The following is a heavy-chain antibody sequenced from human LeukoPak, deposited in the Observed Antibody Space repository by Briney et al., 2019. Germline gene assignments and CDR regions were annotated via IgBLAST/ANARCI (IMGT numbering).Heavy chain of an antibody. V-gene: IGHV3-33*01. J-gene: IGHJ4*02. CDR2: IWYDGSKK. CDR1: GFTFNGHG. D-gene: IGHD3-3*01. CDR3: ARGASGYYPDF. Sequence: GGSLRLSCAASGFTFNGHGMHWVRQAPGKGLEWVAVIWYDGSKKLYADSVKGRFTISRDDSKDTLYLQMNSLRDEDTAIYYCARGASGYYPDFWGQGTLVTVSS.